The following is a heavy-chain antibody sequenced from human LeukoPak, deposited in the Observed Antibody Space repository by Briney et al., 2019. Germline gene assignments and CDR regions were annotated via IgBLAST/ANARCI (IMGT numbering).Heavy chain of an antibody. J-gene: IGHJ3*02. CDR1: GGSISSSSYY. CDR3: ARDRDLGGSSSWLGDAFDI. V-gene: IGHV4-39*02. D-gene: IGHD2-15*01. CDR2: IYYSGST. Sequence: PSETLSLTCTVSGGSISSSSYYWGWIRQPPGKGLEWIGSIYYSGSTYYNPSLKSRVTISVDTSKNQFSLKLSSVTAADTAVYYCARDRDLGGSSSWLGDAFDIWGQGTMVTVSS.